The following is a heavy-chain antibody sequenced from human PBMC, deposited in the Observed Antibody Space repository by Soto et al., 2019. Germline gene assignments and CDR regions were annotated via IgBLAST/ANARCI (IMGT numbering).Heavy chain of an antibody. CDR1: GFTFGDSY. V-gene: IGHV3-11*06. J-gene: IGHJ5*02. Sequence: GGSLRLSCAGSGFTFGDSYMSWIRQAPGKGLEWLSYISPGSRYPAYADSVKGRFTISRDNAKRSLYPPMMSLTAEDKAINSCVKGGGGGLFDPWGQG. CDR2: ISPGSRYP. CDR3: VKGGGGGLFDP. D-gene: IGHD2-15*01.